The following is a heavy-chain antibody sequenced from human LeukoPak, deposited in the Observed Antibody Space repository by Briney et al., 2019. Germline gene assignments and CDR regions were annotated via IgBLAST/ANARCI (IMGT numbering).Heavy chain of an antibody. CDR2: ISGSGGST. Sequence: GGSLRLSCAASGFTFSSYAMSWVRQAPGKGLEWVSAISGSGGSTYYADSVKGRFTISRDNSKNTLYLQMNSLRAEDTAVYYCAILPPLSPPGSEYFQHWGQGTLVTVSS. V-gene: IGHV3-23*01. CDR3: AILPPLSPPGSEYFQH. CDR1: GFTFSSYA. J-gene: IGHJ1*01. D-gene: IGHD2-15*01.